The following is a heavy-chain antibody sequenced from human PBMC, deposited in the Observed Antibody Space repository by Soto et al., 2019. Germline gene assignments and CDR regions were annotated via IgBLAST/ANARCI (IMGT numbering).Heavy chain of an antibody. CDR3: ARSLRHQDGGYGRIYYFDY. CDR2: IIPIFGTA. V-gene: IGHV1-69*06. Sequence: QVQLVQSGAEVKKPGSSVKVSCKASGGTFSSYAISWVRQAPGQGLEWMGGIIPIFGTANYAQKFQGRVTITADKSTSTAYMELSSLRSEDTAVYYCARSLRHQDGGYGRIYYFDYWGQGTLVTVSS. D-gene: IGHD5-12*01. J-gene: IGHJ4*02. CDR1: GGTFSSYA.